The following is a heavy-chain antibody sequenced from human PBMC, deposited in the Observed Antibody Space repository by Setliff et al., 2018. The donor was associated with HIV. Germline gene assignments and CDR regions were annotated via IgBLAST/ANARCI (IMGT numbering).Heavy chain of an antibody. CDR1: GFTFSSYS. D-gene: IGHD4-17*01. CDR3: ARDLRWAFDY. V-gene: IGHV3-48*01. Sequence: GGSLRLSCTASGFTFSSYSMNWVRQAPGRGLEWISYISADRKLIDYADSVKGRFTISRDNAKNSLYLQMNSLRAEDTAVYYCARDLRWAFDYWGQGTLVTVSS. J-gene: IGHJ4*02. CDR2: ISADRKLI.